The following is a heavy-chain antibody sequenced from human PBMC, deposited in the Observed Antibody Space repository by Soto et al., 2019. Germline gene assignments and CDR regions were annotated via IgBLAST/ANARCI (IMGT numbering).Heavy chain of an antibody. CDR3: ARSPGYCSSTSCYSIQWFDP. Sequence: PGESLKISCKGSGYSFTSYWIGWVRQMPGKGLEWMRIIYPGDSDTRYSPSFQGQVTISADKSISTAYLQWSSLKASDTAMYYCARSPGYCSSTSCYSIQWFDPWGQGTLVTVSS. CDR1: GYSFTSYW. J-gene: IGHJ5*02. D-gene: IGHD2-2*01. CDR2: IYPGDSDT. V-gene: IGHV5-51*01.